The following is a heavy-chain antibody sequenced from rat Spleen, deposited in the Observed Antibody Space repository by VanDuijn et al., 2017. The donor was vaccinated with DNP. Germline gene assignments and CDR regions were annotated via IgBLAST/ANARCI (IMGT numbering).Heavy chain of an antibody. CDR2: ITNTGDGS. CDR3: ANRWILSRGHYFDD. D-gene: IGHD1-12*03. V-gene: IGHV5-25*01. CDR1: GFSFSNYY. J-gene: IGHJ2*01. Sequence: EVQLVESGGGLVQPGRSMKLSCAASGFSFSNYYMAWIRQAPGKGLEWVASITNTGDGSYYSDSVKDRFSISRDNTKSTLYLQGNSLSSEDTATYYCANRWILSRGHYFDDWGQGVMVTVSS.